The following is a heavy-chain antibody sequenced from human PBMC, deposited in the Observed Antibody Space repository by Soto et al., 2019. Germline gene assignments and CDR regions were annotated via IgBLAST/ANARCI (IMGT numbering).Heavy chain of an antibody. Sequence: EVQLVESGGALVQPGRSLRLSCAASGFTFDDYAMHWVRHAPGKGLEWVSGISWNGRSNAYAASVEGRFTISRDSASNSLYLQMDSLRSEYTALYYSAKDGGALGSFYYMDVWGKGTTVTVSS. J-gene: IGHJ6*03. CDR1: GFTFDDYA. CDR3: AKDGGALGSFYYMDV. CDR2: ISWNGRSN. D-gene: IGHD1-26*01. V-gene: IGHV3-9*01.